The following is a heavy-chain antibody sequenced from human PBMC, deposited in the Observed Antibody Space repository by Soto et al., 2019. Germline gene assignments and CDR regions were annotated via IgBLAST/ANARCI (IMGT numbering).Heavy chain of an antibody. CDR2: IFYSGIT. J-gene: IGHJ4*02. CDR1: GGSISSPSYY. D-gene: IGHD2-15*01. V-gene: IGHV4-39*02. Sequence: QLHLQESGPGLVKASETLSLTCSVSGGSISSPSYYWGWIRQPPGKGLEWIGSIFYSGITYDNPSFNIRFTIFVDTSTNHFSLKLSSVTAADTAVYYCAIRDINCYYSLALEDFWGQGTLVTVSS. CDR3: AIRDINCYYSLALEDF.